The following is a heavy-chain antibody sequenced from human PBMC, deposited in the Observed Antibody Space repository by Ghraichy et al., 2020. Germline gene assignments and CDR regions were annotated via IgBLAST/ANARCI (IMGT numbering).Heavy chain of an antibody. V-gene: IGHV4-39*07. Sequence: AETLSLTCTVSGGSISSTSYYWSWIRQPPGKGLEWIGSVYYTGSTHYNPSLKSRVTISADTSKKQFSLKLSSVTAADTAVYYCARDLSRYDFWSGYYRADYYSYGIDVCGPGTTVTVSS. CDR1: GGSISSTSYY. J-gene: IGHJ6*02. CDR2: VYYTGST. CDR3: ARDLSRYDFWSGYYRADYYSYGIDV. D-gene: IGHD3-3*01.